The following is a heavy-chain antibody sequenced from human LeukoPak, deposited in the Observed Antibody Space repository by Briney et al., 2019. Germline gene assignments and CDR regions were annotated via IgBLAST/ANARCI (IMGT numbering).Heavy chain of an antibody. D-gene: IGHD1-26*01. CDR1: GFTFSNYG. CDR3: ARDRSGMESIDY. CDR2: IWYDGSNK. Sequence: PGGSPRLSCAASGFTFSNYGMHWVRQAPGKGLEWVAVIWYDGSNKYYADSVKGRFTISRDNSKNTLYLQMNSLRAEDTAVYYCARDRSGMESIDYWGQGTLVTVSS. V-gene: IGHV3-33*01. J-gene: IGHJ4*02.